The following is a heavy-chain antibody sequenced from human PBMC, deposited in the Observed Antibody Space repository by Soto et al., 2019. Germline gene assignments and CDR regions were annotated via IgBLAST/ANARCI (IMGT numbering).Heavy chain of an antibody. CDR3: ARGVAEKHIVVVTATQSPYYFDY. Sequence: PSETLSLTCTVSGGSISSGGYYWSWIRQHPGKGLEWIGYIYYSGSTYYNPSLKSRVTISVDTSKNQFSLKLSSVTAADTAVYYCARGVAEKHIVVVTATQSPYYFDYWGQGTLVTVSS. V-gene: IGHV4-31*03. CDR1: GGSISSGGYY. D-gene: IGHD2-21*02. CDR2: IYYSGST. J-gene: IGHJ4*02.